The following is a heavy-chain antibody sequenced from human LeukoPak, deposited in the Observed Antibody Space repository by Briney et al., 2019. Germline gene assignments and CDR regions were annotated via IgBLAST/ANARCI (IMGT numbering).Heavy chain of an antibody. D-gene: IGHD3-3*01. J-gene: IGHJ6*03. Sequence: SSETLSLTCTVSGYSISSGYYWGWIRQPPGKGLEWIGSIYHSGSTYYNPSLKSRVTISVDTSKNQFSLKLSSVTAADTAVYYCARSGGGVYYYYMDVWGKGTTVTVSS. V-gene: IGHV4-38-2*02. CDR1: GYSISSGYY. CDR2: IYHSGST. CDR3: ARSGGGVYYYYMDV.